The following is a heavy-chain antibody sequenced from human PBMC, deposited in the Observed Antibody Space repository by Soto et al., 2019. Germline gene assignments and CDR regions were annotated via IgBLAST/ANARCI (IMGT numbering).Heavy chain of an antibody. V-gene: IGHV1-69*06. D-gene: IGHD6-19*01. CDR3: ARAQYSSGWYGYYYYGMDV. CDR1: GGTFSSYA. J-gene: IGHJ6*02. Sequence: QVQLVQSGAEVKKPGSSVKVSCKASGGTFSSYAISWVRQAPGQGLEWMGGIIPIFGTANYAQKFQGRVTITADKSTSTAYMELSSLRSEDTAVYYCARAQYSSGWYGYYYYGMDVWGPGTTVTVSS. CDR2: IIPIFGTA.